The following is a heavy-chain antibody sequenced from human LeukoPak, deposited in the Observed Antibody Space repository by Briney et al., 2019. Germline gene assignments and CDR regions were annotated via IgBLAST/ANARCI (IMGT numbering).Heavy chain of an antibody. Sequence: PGRSLRLSCVASGFTFSSYGMHWVRQAPGKGLEWVAVIWSGGSNRFYADSVTGRFTISRDNSKNTLYLQMNSLRAEDTALYYCARELPPLVKYSFDYWGQGTLVTVSS. D-gene: IGHD1-26*01. J-gene: IGHJ4*02. V-gene: IGHV3-33*01. CDR2: IWSGGSNR. CDR1: GFTFSSYG. CDR3: ARELPPLVKYSFDY.